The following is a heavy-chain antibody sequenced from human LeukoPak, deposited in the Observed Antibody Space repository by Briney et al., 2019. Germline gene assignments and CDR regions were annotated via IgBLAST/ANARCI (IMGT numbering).Heavy chain of an antibody. J-gene: IGHJ6*03. D-gene: IGHD6-6*01. V-gene: IGHV4-4*07. CDR2: IYTSGST. Sequence: SETLSLTCTVSGGSISSYYWSWIRQPAGKGLEWIGRIYTSGSTNYNPSLKSRVTMSVDRSKNQFSLKLSSVTAADTAVDYCAREGSSSFYYYYYMDVWGKGTTVTVSS. CDR1: GGSISSYY. CDR3: AREGSSSFYYYYYMDV.